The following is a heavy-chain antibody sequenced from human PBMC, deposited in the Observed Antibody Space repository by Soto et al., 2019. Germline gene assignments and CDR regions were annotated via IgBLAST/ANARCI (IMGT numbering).Heavy chain of an antibody. CDR2: ISSSSSYT. J-gene: IGHJ5*02. Sequence: QVQLVESGGGLVKPGGSLRLSCAASGFTFSDYYMSWIRQAPGKGLEWVSYISSSSSYTNYADSVKGRFTISRDNAKNSRYLQMNSLRAEDTAVYYCAREDIVVVPAALGFTSSGYDKGNWFDPWGQGTLVTVSS. V-gene: IGHV3-11*05. CDR1: GFTFSDYY. D-gene: IGHD2-2*01. CDR3: AREDIVVVPAALGFTSSGYDKGNWFDP.